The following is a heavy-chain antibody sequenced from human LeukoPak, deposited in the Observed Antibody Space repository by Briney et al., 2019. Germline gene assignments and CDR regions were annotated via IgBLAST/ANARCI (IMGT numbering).Heavy chain of an antibody. D-gene: IGHD5-24*01. CDR1: GFTFSTYW. CDR3: ARGQYTDGLSY. V-gene: IGHV3-7*03. CDR2: IKPDGSEK. J-gene: IGHJ4*02. Sequence: GGSLRLSCAASGFTFSTYWMTWVRQAPGKGLEWVAIIKPDGSEKYYVDSVKGRSTISRDNAENSLFLQMNGLRPEDTAVFYCARGQYTDGLSYWGQGTLVTVSS.